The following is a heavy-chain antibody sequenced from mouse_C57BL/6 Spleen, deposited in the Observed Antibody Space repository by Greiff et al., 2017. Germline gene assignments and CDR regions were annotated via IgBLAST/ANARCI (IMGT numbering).Heavy chain of an antibody. CDR1: GYTFTSYW. Sequence: VQLQQPGAELVKPGASVKMSCKASGYTFTSYWITWVKQRPGQGLEWIGDIYPGSGSTNYNEKFKSKATLTVDTSSSTAYMQLSSLTSEDSAVYYCAREEFIRGYCDYWGQGTTLTVSS. CDR3: AREEFIRGYCDY. V-gene: IGHV1-55*01. D-gene: IGHD1-2*01. CDR2: IYPGSGST. J-gene: IGHJ2*01.